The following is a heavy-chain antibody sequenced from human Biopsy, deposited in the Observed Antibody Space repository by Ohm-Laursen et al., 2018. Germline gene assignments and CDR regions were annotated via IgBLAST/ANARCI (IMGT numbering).Heavy chain of an antibody. J-gene: IGHJ5*02. CDR1: GGTYSGYY. CDR3: ARFIVPSLHCSNGVCPIRWFDP. CDR2: VHHDGRA. D-gene: IGHD2-2*01. V-gene: IGHV4-34*01. Sequence: GTLSLTCAVYGGTYSGYYWSWIRQPPGKGLEWIGEVHHDGRADYNPSLKSRVTISGDMSKKQFSLKLSGVTAADTAVYYCARFIVPSLHCSNGVCPIRWFDPWGQGTLVTVFS.